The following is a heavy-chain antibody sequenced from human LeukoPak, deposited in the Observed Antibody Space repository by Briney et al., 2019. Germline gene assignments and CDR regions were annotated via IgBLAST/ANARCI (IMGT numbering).Heavy chain of an antibody. J-gene: IGHJ5*01. D-gene: IGHD1-14*01. CDR2: IKPNSGVT. Sequence: ASVKVSCNTSGYNFTDFYIHWVRQAPGQGLEWMGLIKPNSGVTKYAEKFQGRVTMTTETSMSTAFMELSRLRSDDTADYYCAGDPPMAGTPSLDSWGQGTPVIVSS. CDR3: AGDPPMAGTPSLDS. CDR1: GYNFTDFY. V-gene: IGHV1-2*02.